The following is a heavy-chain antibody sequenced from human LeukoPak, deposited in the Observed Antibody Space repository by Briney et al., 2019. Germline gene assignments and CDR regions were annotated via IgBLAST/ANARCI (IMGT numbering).Heavy chain of an antibody. CDR1: GFSFSNYG. D-gene: IGHD1-26*01. V-gene: IGHV3-23*01. J-gene: IGHJ4*02. CDR3: ASQSGSYFQINGPPNY. CDR2: ISGGGSITT. Sequence: GGSLRLSCAASGFSFSNYGMSWVRQAPGKGLEWVSAISGGGSITTFYADSVKGRFTISRDNSKNTLYLHMSSLRAEDTAVYYCASQSGSYFQINGPPNYWGQGTLVTVSS.